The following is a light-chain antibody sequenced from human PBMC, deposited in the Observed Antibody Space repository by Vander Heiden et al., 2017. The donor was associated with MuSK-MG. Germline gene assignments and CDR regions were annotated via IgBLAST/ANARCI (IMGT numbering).Light chain of an antibody. Sequence: SSELTQDPAVSVALGQTARITGQGDSLRSYYASWYQQKPGQAPVLVIYGKNNRPSGIPDRFSGSSSGNTASLTITGAQAEDEADYYCNSRDSSGNHVVFGGGTKLTVL. CDR3: NSRDSSGNHVV. CDR1: SLRSYY. J-gene: IGLJ2*01. V-gene: IGLV3-19*01. CDR2: GKN.